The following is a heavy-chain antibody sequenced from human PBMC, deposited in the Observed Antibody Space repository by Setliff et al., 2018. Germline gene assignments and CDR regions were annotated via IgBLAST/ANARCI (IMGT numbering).Heavy chain of an antibody. Sequence: SETLSLTCTVSGASVSGNSYYWGWIRQPPGKGLEWIGSMYYGGGGSTYYNASLKSRVPISVDTSKNQFSLKLNSVTAADTAVYYCARAPRYFDPTGSYFDYWGQGTLVTVSS. CDR3: ARAPRYFDPTGSYFDY. D-gene: IGHD3-9*01. J-gene: IGHJ4*02. CDR1: GASVSGNSYY. CDR2: MYYGGGGST. V-gene: IGHV4-39*07.